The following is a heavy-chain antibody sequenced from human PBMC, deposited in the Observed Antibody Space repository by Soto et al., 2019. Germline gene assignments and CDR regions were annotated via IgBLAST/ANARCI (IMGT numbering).Heavy chain of an antibody. Sequence: SETLSLTCTVSGGSISSYYWSWIRQPPGKGLEWIGYIYYSGSTNYNPSLKSRVTISVDTSKNQFSLKLSSVTAGDTAVYYCARMIAAAGIPYYYYYGMDVWGQGTTVTVSS. V-gene: IGHV4-59*01. J-gene: IGHJ6*02. D-gene: IGHD6-13*01. CDR3: ARMIAAAGIPYYYYYGMDV. CDR2: IYYSGST. CDR1: GGSISSYY.